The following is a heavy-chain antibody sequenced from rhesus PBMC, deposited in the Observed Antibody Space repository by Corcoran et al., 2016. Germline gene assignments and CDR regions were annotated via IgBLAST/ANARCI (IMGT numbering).Heavy chain of an antibody. CDR2: IYGSGGSN. J-gene: IGHJ2*01. Sequence: QVQLQESGPGLVKPSETLSLTCAVSGYSISSGYYWGWIRQPPGKGLGWIGSIYGSGGSNYLNPSLQIRVPRSVAPSRHQFSLKGGSVTAADTAVYYCAGVGGSWSEWDPVGTEWYFDLWGPGTQSPSPQ. D-gene: IGHD5-42*01. CDR3: AGVGGSWSEWDPVGTEWYFDL. V-gene: IGHV4S14*01. CDR1: GYSISSGYY.